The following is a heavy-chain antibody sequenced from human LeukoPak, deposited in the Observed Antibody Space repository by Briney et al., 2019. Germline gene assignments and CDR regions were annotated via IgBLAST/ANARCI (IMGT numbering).Heavy chain of an antibody. V-gene: IGHV1-46*01. CDR2: INPSGGST. Sequence: ASVKVSCKASGYTFTSYYMHWVRQAPGQGLGWMGIINPSGGSTSYAQKFQGRVTMTRDTSTSTVYMELSSLRSEDTAVYYCARDRQRRSGYHLLGSDADAFDVWGQETMVTVSS. D-gene: IGHD3-22*01. J-gene: IGHJ3*01. CDR1: GYTFTSYY. CDR3: ARDRQRRSGYHLLGSDADAFDV.